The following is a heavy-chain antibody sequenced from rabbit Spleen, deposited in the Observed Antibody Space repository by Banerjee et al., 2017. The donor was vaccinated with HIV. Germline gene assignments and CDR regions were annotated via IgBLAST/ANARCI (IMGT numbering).Heavy chain of an antibody. Sequence: QSLEESGGDLVKPGASLTLTCTASGFSFSSGYYMCWVRQAPGKGLEWIACIRASSGGTWYASWAKGRFTISKTSSTTVTLQMTSLTAADTATYFCARDTGTSFSTYGMDLWGPGTLVTVS. J-gene: IGHJ6*01. D-gene: IGHD8-1*01. CDR2: IRASSGGT. V-gene: IGHV1S40*01. CDR1: GFSFSSGYY. CDR3: ARDTGTSFSTYGMDL.